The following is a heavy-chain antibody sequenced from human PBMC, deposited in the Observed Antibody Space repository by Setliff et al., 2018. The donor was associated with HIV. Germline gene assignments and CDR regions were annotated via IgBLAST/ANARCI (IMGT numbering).Heavy chain of an antibody. D-gene: IGHD2-21*02. V-gene: IGHV4-38-2*01. CDR1: DYSISSGYY. J-gene: IGHJ2*01. Sequence: PSETLSLTCAVSDYSISSGYYWGWIRQPPGKGLEWIGSIYHSGSTYYNPSLKSRVTISVDTSENQFSLNLSSVTAADTAVYYCARHDGTYCGGDCYLLGYFDLWGRGTLVTVSS. CDR2: IYHSGST. CDR3: ARHDGTYCGGDCYLLGYFDL.